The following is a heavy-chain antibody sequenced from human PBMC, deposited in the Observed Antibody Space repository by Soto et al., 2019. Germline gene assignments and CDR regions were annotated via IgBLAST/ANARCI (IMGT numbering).Heavy chain of an antibody. CDR2: IVVGSGNT. Sequence: SVKVSCKASGFTFTRSAVQWVRQARGQRLEWIGWIVVGSGNTNYAQKFQEKITITRDMSTSTAYMEVSSLRSEDTAVYYCAADPYYYDSSGPGAFDIWGQGTMVTV. V-gene: IGHV1-58*01. D-gene: IGHD3-22*01. CDR1: GFTFTRSA. J-gene: IGHJ3*02. CDR3: AADPYYYDSSGPGAFDI.